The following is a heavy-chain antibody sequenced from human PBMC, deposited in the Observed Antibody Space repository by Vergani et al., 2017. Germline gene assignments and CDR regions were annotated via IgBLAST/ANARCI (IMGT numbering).Heavy chain of an antibody. J-gene: IGHJ4*02. CDR2: VHRNGNT. Sequence: QVDLQESGPGLVKSSETLSLNCAVSGYPVGSGYYWGWIRQPPAGGLEWIGCVHRNGNTYYTSSLRSRATISRDTSKNQFSLRLTSVTAADTAVYYCARQNPYGSAHVDFWGRGVLVTVSA. CDR1: GYPVGSGYY. CDR3: ARQNPYGSAHVDF. D-gene: IGHD3-10*01. V-gene: IGHV4-38-2*01.